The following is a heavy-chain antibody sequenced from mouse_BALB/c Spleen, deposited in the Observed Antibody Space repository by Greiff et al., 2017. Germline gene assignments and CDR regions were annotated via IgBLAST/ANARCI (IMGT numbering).Heavy chain of an antibody. CDR2: INSNGGST. CDR3: ARVGLLDAMDY. D-gene: IGHD1-1*01. J-gene: IGHJ4*01. Sequence: EVQLVESGGGLVQPGGSLKLSCAASGFTFSSYGMSWVRQTPDKRLELVATINSNGGSTYYPDSVKGRFTISRDNAKNTLYLQMSSLKSEDTAMYYCARVGLLDAMDYWGQGTSVTVSS. V-gene: IGHV5-6-3*01. CDR1: GFTFSSYG.